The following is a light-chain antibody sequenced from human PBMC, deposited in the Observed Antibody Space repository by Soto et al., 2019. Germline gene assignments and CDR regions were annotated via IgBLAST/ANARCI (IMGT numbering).Light chain of an antibody. CDR3: AAWDDTLDAQV. J-gene: IGLJ3*02. V-gene: IGLV1-47*01. Sequence: SVLTPSPSASGTPGPRVTISCSGSRSNIGRNFAYWYQHVPGTAPRLLIQRNNERPSGVPDRFSGSKSGTSVSLASSGLRSDDEATYYCAAWDDTLDAQVFGGGTQLTVL. CDR1: RSNIGRNF. CDR2: RNN.